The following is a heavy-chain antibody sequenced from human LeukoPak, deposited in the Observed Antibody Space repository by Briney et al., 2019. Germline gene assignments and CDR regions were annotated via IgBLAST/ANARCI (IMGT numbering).Heavy chain of an antibody. Sequence: SETLSLTCAVYGGSFSGYYWSWIRQPPGKGLEWIGEVNHSGSTNYNPSLKSRVTISVDTSKNQFSLKLSSVTAADTAVYYCARGTPKIHCSGGSCYSEGDASDIWGQGTMVTVSS. D-gene: IGHD2-15*01. J-gene: IGHJ3*02. CDR3: ARGTPKIHCSGGSCYSEGDASDI. CDR1: GGSFSGYY. CDR2: VNHSGST. V-gene: IGHV4-34*01.